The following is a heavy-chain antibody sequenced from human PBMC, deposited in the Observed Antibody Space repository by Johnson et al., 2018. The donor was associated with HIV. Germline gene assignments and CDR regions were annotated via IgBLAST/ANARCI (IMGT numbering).Heavy chain of an antibody. CDR1: GFTFDDYA. Sequence: VQLVESGGGVVRPGGSLRLSCAASGFTFDDYAMHWVRQAPGKGLEWVSGICWNSGSIGYADSVKGRFTISRDNAKNSLYLQMNSLRAEDTALYYCAKGCGSAMVPFAFDIWGQGTMVTVSS. J-gene: IGHJ3*02. CDR2: ICWNSGSI. V-gene: IGHV3-9*01. D-gene: IGHD5-18*01. CDR3: AKGCGSAMVPFAFDI.